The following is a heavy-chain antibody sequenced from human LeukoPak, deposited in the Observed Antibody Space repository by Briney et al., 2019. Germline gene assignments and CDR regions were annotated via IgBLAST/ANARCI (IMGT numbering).Heavy chain of an antibody. J-gene: IGHJ3*02. CDR2: IYYSGST. CDR3: ARVAHYDSSGSRPLDAFDI. Sequence: PSETLSLTCTVSGGSISSGGYYWSWIRQHPGKVLEWIGYIYYSGSTYYNPSLKSRVTISVDTSKNQFSLKLSSVTAADTAVCYCARVAHYDSSGSRPLDAFDIWGQGTMVTVSS. V-gene: IGHV4-31*03. D-gene: IGHD3-22*01. CDR1: GGSISSGGYY.